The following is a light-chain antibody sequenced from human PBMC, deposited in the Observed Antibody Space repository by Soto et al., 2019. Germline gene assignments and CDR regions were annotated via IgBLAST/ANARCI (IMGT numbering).Light chain of an antibody. CDR3: SSYTISSTLV. Sequence: QSALTQPASVSGSPGQSITISCTGTSSDGGGYNYVSWYQQHPGKAPKLMIYDVSNRPSGVSNRFSGSKSGNTASLTISGLQAEDEADYYCSSYTISSTLVFGTGTKLTVL. V-gene: IGLV2-14*01. CDR2: DVS. CDR1: SSDGGGYNY. J-gene: IGLJ1*01.